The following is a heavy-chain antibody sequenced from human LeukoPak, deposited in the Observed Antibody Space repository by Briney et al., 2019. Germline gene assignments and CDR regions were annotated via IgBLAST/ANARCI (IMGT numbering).Heavy chain of an antibody. V-gene: IGHV1-8*01. Sequence: ASVKVSCKASGYTFTSYDINWVRQATGQGLEWLGYMNPNSGNTGSAQKFQGRFTMTWDTSISTAYMEQSSLRSEDTAVYYCAREGFDYWGRGTLVTVSS. CDR3: AREGFDY. J-gene: IGHJ4*02. CDR1: GYTFTSYD. CDR2: MNPNSGNT.